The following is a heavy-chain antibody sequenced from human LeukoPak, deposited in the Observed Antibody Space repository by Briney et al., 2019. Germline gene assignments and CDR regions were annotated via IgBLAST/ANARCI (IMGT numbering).Heavy chain of an antibody. Sequence: GESLQISCKGSGYSFTSYWIAWVRQMPGEGLAWMGIIRPSDSDTRYSPSFQGQVTISADKSINTAYLQWSSLKASDTAMYYCARHRYSSSWTDFDSWGQGTLVTVSS. J-gene: IGHJ4*02. CDR1: GYSFTSYW. CDR3: ARHRYSSSWTDFDS. V-gene: IGHV5-51*01. D-gene: IGHD6-13*01. CDR2: IRPSDSDT.